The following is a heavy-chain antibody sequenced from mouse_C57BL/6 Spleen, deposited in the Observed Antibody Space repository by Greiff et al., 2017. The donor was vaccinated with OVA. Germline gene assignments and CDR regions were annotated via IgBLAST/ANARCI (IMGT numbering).Heavy chain of an antibody. CDR1: GFTFSSYG. Sequence: EVKLMESGGDLVKPGGSLKLSCAASGFTFSSYGMSWVRQTPDKRLEWVATISSGGSYTYYPDSVKGRFTISRDNTKNTLYLQMSSLKSEDTAMXYCARLMVTFYFDYWGQGTTLTVSS. CDR2: ISSGGSYT. CDR3: ARLMVTFYFDY. V-gene: IGHV5-6*01. J-gene: IGHJ2*01. D-gene: IGHD2-2*01.